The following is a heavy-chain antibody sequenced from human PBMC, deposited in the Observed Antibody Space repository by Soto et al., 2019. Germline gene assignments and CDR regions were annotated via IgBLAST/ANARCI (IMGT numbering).Heavy chain of an antibody. Sequence: QVQLVQCGVEVKTPGASVKVSCKASGYTFISHGISLVRQAPGQGLEWMGWISGKNGNTNYAQKLQGRVTLTTDTSTSTAYMELRSLRSDDTAVYYCARVSSSIVVVPDYGMDVWGQGTTVTVSS. CDR2: ISGKNGNT. V-gene: IGHV1-18*04. J-gene: IGHJ6*02. CDR3: ARVSSSIVVVPDYGMDV. D-gene: IGHD2-15*01. CDR1: GYTFISHG.